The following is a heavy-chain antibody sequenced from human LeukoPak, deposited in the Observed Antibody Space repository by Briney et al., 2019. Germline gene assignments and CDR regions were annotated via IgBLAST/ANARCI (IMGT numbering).Heavy chain of an antibody. J-gene: IGHJ4*02. V-gene: IGHV4-39*01. Sequence: SETPFLTCTVSGGSISSSSYYWGWIRQPPGKGLEWIGSIYYSGSTYYNPSLKSRVTISVDTSKNQFSLKLSSVTAADTAVYYCARTMVRGVILYYFDYWGQGPLVTVSS. D-gene: IGHD3-10*01. CDR3: ARTMVRGVILYYFDY. CDR1: GGSISSSSYY. CDR2: IYYSGST.